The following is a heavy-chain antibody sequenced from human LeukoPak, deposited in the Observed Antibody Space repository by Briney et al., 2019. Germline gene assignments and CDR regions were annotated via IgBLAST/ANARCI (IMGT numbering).Heavy chain of an antibody. CDR2: IKQDGSDK. CDR3: ARGYWGLAY. Sequence: GGSLRLSCAASGFTFSSYSMNWVRQAPGKGLEWVANIKQDGSDKYYVDSVKGRFTISRDNAKNSVYLQMNSLRAEDTAVYYCARGYWGLAYWGQGTLVTVSS. V-gene: IGHV3-7*01. CDR1: GFTFSSYS. J-gene: IGHJ4*02. D-gene: IGHD7-27*01.